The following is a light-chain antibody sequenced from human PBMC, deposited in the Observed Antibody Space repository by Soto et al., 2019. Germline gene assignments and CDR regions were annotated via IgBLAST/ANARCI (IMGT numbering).Light chain of an antibody. CDR3: QQYNNWRGT. J-gene: IGKJ1*01. Sequence: EIVMTQSPATLSVSPGERATLSCRASQSVSSNLAWYQQRPGQAPRLLIYGASSRATGIPARFSGSGSRTEFTLTISSLQSEDFAVYFCQQYNNWRGTFGQGTKVDIK. V-gene: IGKV3-15*01. CDR1: QSVSSN. CDR2: GAS.